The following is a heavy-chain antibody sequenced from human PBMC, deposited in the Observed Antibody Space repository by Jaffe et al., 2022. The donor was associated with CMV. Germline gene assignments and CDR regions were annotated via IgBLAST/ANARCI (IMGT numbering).Heavy chain of an antibody. CDR1: GFTFSRNS. Sequence: EVQLVESGGGLVKPGESLRLSCVGSGFTFSRNSMNWVRQAPGKGLEWVSSISASSNYIYYRDSLRGRFTVSRDNAKNSLYLQMNSLRAEDTAVYYCASGALYCSVSKCNIEEGYYHYYMDVWGRGTTVTVSS. CDR3: ASGALYCSVSKCNIEEGYYHYYMDV. V-gene: IGHV3-21*06. CDR2: ISASSNYI. D-gene: IGHD2-15*01. J-gene: IGHJ6*03.